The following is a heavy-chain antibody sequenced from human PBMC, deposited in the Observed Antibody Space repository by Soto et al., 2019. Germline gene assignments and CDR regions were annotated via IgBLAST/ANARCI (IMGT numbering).Heavy chain of an antibody. CDR3: AREPIGSAYGSGTFDY. D-gene: IGHD3-10*01. V-gene: IGHV4-59*01. CDR2: IYYSGST. Sequence: SETLSLTCTVSGGSISSYYWSWIRQPPGKGLEWIGYIYYSGSTNYNPSLKSRVTISVDTSKNQFSLKLSSVTAADTAVYYCAREPIGSAYGSGTFDYWGQGNLVTVSS. CDR1: GGSISSYY. J-gene: IGHJ4*02.